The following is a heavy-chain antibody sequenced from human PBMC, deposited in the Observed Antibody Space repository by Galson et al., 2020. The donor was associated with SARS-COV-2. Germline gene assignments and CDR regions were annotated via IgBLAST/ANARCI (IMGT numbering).Heavy chain of an antibody. Sequence: GESLKISCAASGFTFSSYGMHWVRQAPGKGLEWVAVIWYDGSNKYYADSVKGRFTISRDNSKNTLYLQMNSLRAEDTAVYYCAREDLVVLDYWGQGTLVTVSS. CDR3: AREDLVVLDY. CDR2: IWYDGSNK. J-gene: IGHJ4*02. V-gene: IGHV3-33*01. D-gene: IGHD3-22*01. CDR1: GFTFSSYG.